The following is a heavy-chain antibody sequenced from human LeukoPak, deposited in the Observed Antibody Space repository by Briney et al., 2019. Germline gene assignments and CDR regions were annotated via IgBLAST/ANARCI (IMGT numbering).Heavy chain of an antibody. CDR1: GFTFSTYS. CDR2: ISGTGSYI. CDR3: ARDMEYVDTAIV. V-gene: IGHV3-21*01. J-gene: IGHJ4*02. Sequence: GGSLRLSCAASGFTFSTYSMNWVRRAPGKGLEWVSSISGTGSYIHYADSVKGRFTISRDNAKNSLYLQMNSLRAEDTAVYYCARDMEYVDTAIVWGQGTLVTVSS. D-gene: IGHD5-18*01.